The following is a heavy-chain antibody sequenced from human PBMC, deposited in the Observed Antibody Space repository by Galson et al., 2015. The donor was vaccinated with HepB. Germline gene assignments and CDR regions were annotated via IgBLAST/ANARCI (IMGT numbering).Heavy chain of an antibody. Sequence: SLRLSCAASGSTFSSYAMSWVRQAPGKGLEWVSVISGSGGSTFYADSVKGRFTISRDNSKNTLYLQMNSLRAEDTAVYYCAKDSLDILTGYYGPPDYWGQGTLVTVSS. V-gene: IGHV3-23*01. D-gene: IGHD3-9*01. J-gene: IGHJ4*02. CDR2: ISGSGGST. CDR3: AKDSLDILTGYYGPPDY. CDR1: GSTFSSYA.